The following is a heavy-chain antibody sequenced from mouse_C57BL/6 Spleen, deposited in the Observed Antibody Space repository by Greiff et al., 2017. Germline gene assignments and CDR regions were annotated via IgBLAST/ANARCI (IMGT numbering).Heavy chain of an antibody. CDR2: ISDGGSYT. D-gene: IGHD2-5*01. CDR1: GFTFSSYA. CDR3: ARGSYYSKGEFAY. V-gene: IGHV5-4*01. Sequence: VQLQQSGGGLVKPGGSLKLSCAASGFTFSSYAMSWVRQTPEKRLEWVATISDGGSYTYYPDNVKGRFTISRDNAKNNLYLQMSHLKSEDTAMYYCARGSYYSKGEFAYWGQGTLVTVSA. J-gene: IGHJ3*01.